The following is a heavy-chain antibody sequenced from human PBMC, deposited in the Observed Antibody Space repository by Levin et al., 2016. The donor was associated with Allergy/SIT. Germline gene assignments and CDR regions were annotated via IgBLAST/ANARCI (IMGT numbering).Heavy chain of an antibody. CDR2: IYYGGSP. D-gene: IGHD4-17*01. CDR3: ARQYEYGDYCWGY. CDR1: GGSISSGSHY. J-gene: IGHJ4*02. Sequence: SETLSLTCDVSGGSISSGSHYWAWIRQPPEKGLEWIGRIYYGGSPSYNPSLKRRVTISVDTSKNQISLKLTSVTAADTAVYYCARQYEYGDYCWGYWGQGTLGHRLL. V-gene: IGHV4-39*01.